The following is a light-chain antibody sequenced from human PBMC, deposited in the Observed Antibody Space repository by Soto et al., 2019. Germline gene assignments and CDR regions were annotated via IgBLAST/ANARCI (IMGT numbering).Light chain of an antibody. J-gene: IGLJ2*01. V-gene: IGLV1-40*01. CDR2: GNI. CDR1: SSNIGAGYD. Sequence: QSVLTQPPSVSGAPGQTVTISCTGSSSNIGAGYDVHWYQQLPGTAPKLLIYGNINRPSGVPDRFSGSKSGTSASLAITGLQAEDEADYYCAAWDDRLSGLVFGRGTKLTVL. CDR3: AAWDDRLSGLV.